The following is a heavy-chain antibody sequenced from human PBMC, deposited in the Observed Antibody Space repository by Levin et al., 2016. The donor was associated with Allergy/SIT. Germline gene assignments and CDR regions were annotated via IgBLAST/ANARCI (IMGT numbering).Heavy chain of an antibody. D-gene: IGHD3-3*01. Sequence: VRQAPGKGLEWIGEIYHSGSTNYNPSLKSRVTISVDKSKNQFSLKLSSVTAADTAVYYCARKNTRITIFGVATPRAEYFQHWGQGTLVTVSS. V-gene: IGHV4-4*02. CDR3: ARKNTRITIFGVATPRAEYFQH. CDR2: IYHSGST. J-gene: IGHJ1*01.